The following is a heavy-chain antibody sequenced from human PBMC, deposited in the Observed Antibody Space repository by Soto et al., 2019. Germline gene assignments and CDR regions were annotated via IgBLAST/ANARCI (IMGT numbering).Heavy chain of an antibody. J-gene: IGHJ4*02. CDR2: ISVSGGTT. Sequence: EVQLLESGGDLVQPGGSLRLSCAASGFTFSTYAMSWVRQAPGKGLEWVSAISVSGGTTYYADSVKGRFTISRDNSKNTLYLQTNSLRVEDTAVYYCVMVGDVGRQTYWGQGTLVTVPS. D-gene: IGHD3-10*01. V-gene: IGHV3-23*01. CDR1: GFTFSTYA. CDR3: VMVGDVGRQTY.